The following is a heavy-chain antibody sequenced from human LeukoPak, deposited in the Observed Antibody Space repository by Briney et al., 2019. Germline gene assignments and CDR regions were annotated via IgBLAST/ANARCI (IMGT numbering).Heavy chain of an antibody. CDR2: INHSGST. CDR1: GGSFRGYY. J-gene: IGHJ5*02. D-gene: IGHD6-13*01. V-gene: IGHV4-34*01. Sequence: SETLSLTCAVYGGSFRGYYWSWIRPPPGKGLEWIGEINHSGSTNYNPSLKSRVTISVDTSKNQFSLKLCSVTAADTAVYYCARVDKSSSWYRNWFDPWGQGTLVTVSS. CDR3: ARVDKSSSWYRNWFDP.